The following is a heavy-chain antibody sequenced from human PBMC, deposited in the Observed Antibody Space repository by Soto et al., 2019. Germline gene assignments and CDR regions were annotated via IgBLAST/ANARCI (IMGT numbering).Heavy chain of an antibody. Sequence: PSETLSLTCVVSGYSIIRGYYWGWVRQPPGKGLEWIGRIYYTGSTDYNPSLKGRVTISVDTSKNQFSLKLSSVTAADTALYYCARSHNYFDSRGYVFDFWGQGAMVTVSS. J-gene: IGHJ3*01. V-gene: IGHV4-38-2*01. CDR1: GYSIIRGYY. D-gene: IGHD3-22*01. CDR2: IYYTGST. CDR3: ARSHNYFDSRGYVFDF.